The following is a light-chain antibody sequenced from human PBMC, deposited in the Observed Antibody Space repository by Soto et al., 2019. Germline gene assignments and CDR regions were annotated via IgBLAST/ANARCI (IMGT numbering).Light chain of an antibody. Sequence: VLTQSPGTLSLSPGERATLSCRASQTVTSNFLAWYQEKPGQAPRLLIYDASNRATGIPARFSGSGSGTDFTLTIRSLEPEDFAVYYCQQRSNWPRTFGQGTKVDIK. CDR1: QTVTSNF. J-gene: IGKJ1*01. CDR3: QQRSNWPRT. CDR2: DAS. V-gene: IGKV3D-20*02.